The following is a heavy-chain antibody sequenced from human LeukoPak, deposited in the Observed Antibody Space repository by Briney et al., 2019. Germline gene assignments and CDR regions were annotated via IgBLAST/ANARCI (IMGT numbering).Heavy chain of an antibody. V-gene: IGHV3-33*01. CDR3: ARIYCGGACLDAAPLSDAFDI. Sequence: GRSLRLSCAASGFPFSTYAIHWVRQAPGKGLEWVAVIWHDGGKKYYGDSVKGRFTTSRDNSKNTLYLQMNSLRAEDTAVYYCARIYCGGACLDAAPLSDAFDIWGQGTMVTVSS. D-gene: IGHD2-21*02. CDR2: IWHDGGKK. CDR1: GFPFSTYA. J-gene: IGHJ3*02.